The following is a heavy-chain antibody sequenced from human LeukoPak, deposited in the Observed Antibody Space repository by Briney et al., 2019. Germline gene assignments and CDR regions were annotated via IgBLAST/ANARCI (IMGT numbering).Heavy chain of an antibody. D-gene: IGHD4-23*01. Sequence: PSETLSLTCTVSGDSISSGYYWGWIRQPPGKGLEWIGGIYHTGSTYYNPSLKNRVIISVDTSKNQFSLKLSSVAAADTAGYYCARGRSGYGGNSGIASCDYWGQGTLVTVSS. CDR3: ARGRSGYGGNSGIASCDY. J-gene: IGHJ4*02. V-gene: IGHV4-38-2*02. CDR2: IYHTGST. CDR1: GDSISSGYY.